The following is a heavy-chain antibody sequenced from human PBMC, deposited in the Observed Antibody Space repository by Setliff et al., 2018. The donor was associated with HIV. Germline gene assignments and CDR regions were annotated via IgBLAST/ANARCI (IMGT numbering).Heavy chain of an antibody. CDR2: IYTSGST. J-gene: IGHJ5*02. CDR1: GGSIASSTHY. Sequence: PSETLSLTCTVSGGSIASSTHYWAWIRQPPGKGLEWIGHIYTSGSTNYNPSLKSRVTISVDTSKNQFSLKLSSVTAADTAVYYCARGNNGYYYDSSGYYHWGQGTLVTVSS. D-gene: IGHD3-22*01. V-gene: IGHV4-61*05. CDR3: ARGNNGYYYDSSGYYH.